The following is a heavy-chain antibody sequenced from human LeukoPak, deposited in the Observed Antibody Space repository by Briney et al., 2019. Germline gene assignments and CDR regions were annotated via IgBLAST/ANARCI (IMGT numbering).Heavy chain of an antibody. Sequence: ASVKVSCKASGYTFTGYYMHWVRQAPGQGLEWMGWISPKSGGTIYPQKFQGRVTMTRGSSSSTAYMELSRLTSDDTAVYYCASGYGDYSPDYWGQGTLVTVSS. D-gene: IGHD4-17*01. CDR1: GYTFTGYY. V-gene: IGHV1-2*02. CDR3: ASGYGDYSPDY. CDR2: ISPKSGGT. J-gene: IGHJ4*02.